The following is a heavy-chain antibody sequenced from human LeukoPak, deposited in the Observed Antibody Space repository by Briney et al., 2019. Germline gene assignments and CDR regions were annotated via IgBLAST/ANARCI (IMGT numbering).Heavy chain of an antibody. V-gene: IGHV4-59*01. CDR1: GVSISSYY. Sequence: SETLSLTCTVSGVSISSYYWSWIRQPPGKGLEWIGYIYYIGSTNYNPSLKSRVTISVDTSKNQFSLKLSSVTAADTAVYYCARDRYIYGSEDRFDYWGQGTLVTVSS. CDR2: IYYIGST. J-gene: IGHJ4*02. D-gene: IGHD5-18*01. CDR3: ARDRYIYGSEDRFDY.